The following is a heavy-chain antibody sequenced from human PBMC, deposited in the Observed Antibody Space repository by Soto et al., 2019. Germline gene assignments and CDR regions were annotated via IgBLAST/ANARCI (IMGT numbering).Heavy chain of an antibody. CDR2: IWYDGSNK. Sequence: GGSLRLSCAASGFTFSSHGMHWVRQAPGKGLEWVAVIWYDGSNKYYADSVKGRFTISRDNFKNTVYLEMNSLRAEDTAVYYCARDPYGWFGGYAFDDWGQGTLVTVSS. V-gene: IGHV3-33*01. J-gene: IGHJ5*02. CDR3: ARDPYGWFGGYAFDD. CDR1: GFTFSSHG. D-gene: IGHD5-12*01.